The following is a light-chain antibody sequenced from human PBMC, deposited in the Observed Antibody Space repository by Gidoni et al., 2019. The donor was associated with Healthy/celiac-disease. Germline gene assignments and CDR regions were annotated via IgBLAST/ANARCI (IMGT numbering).Light chain of an antibody. V-gene: IGLV2-14*03. J-gene: IGLJ2*01. CDR3: SSYTSSSTL. Sequence: QSALTQPASVSGSPGPSITLSCTGTSSDAGGYNYVSWYQQHPGKAPKLMIYDVSNRPSGVSNRFSGSKSGNTASLTISGLQAEDEADYYCSSYTSSSTLFGGGTKLTVL. CDR2: DVS. CDR1: SSDAGGYNY.